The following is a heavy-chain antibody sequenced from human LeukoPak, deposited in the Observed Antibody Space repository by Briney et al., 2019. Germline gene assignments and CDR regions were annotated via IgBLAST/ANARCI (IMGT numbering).Heavy chain of an antibody. D-gene: IGHD3-22*01. CDR1: AFTFINYW. CDR3: ASTTDYDDY. V-gene: IGHV3-74*01. J-gene: IGHJ4*02. CDR2: IKGDGSST. Sequence: GGPLRPSCEASAFTFINYWMHWVRQAPGKGLVWVSRIKGDGSSTNYADSVKGRFTISRDNAKNSLYLQMNSLRAEDTAVYYCASTTDYDDYWGQETLVTVSS.